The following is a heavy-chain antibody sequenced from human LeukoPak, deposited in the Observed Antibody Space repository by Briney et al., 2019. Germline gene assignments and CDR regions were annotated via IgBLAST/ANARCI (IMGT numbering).Heavy chain of an antibody. V-gene: IGHV3-64*04. CDR2: ITSNGGST. CDR1: GFTFSNYV. CDR3: AKVWGYCSGGSCYSVYYYGMDV. Sequence: PGGSLRLSCAASGFTFSNYVMHWVRQAPGKGLEYVSAITSNGGSTYYADSVKGRFTISRDNSKNTLYLQMNSLRAEDTAVYYCAKVWGYCSGGSCYSVYYYGMDVWGQGTTVTVSS. J-gene: IGHJ6*02. D-gene: IGHD2-15*01.